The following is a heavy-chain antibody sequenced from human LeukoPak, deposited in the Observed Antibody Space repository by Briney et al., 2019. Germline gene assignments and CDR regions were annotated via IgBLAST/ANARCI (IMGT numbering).Heavy chain of an antibody. D-gene: IGHD6-19*01. CDR3: ARANSSAWHNFDF. J-gene: IGHJ4*02. CDR2: IRYDGSNK. V-gene: IGHV3-30*02. CDR1: GFSFSSYG. Sequence: GGSLRLSCAASGFSFSSYGMHWVRQAPGKGLEWVAFIRYDGSNKYYADSVKGRFTISRDNSRDTLYLEMSSLTTEDRAVYYCARANSSAWHNFDFWGRGTLVTVSS.